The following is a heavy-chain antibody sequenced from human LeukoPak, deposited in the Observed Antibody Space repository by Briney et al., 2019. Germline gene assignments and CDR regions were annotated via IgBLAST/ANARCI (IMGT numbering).Heavy chain of an antibody. CDR1: GFTFSSYA. CDR2: ISGSGGST. V-gene: IGHV3-23*01. CDR3: AKARGRGYYFDY. D-gene: IGHD3-16*01. J-gene: IGHJ4*02. Sequence: PGGSLRLSCAASGFTFSSYAMSWVRQAPGKGLEWVSAISGSGGSTYYADSVKGRFTISRDNSKDTLYLQMNSLRAEDTAVYYCAKARGRGYYFDYWGQGTLVTVSS.